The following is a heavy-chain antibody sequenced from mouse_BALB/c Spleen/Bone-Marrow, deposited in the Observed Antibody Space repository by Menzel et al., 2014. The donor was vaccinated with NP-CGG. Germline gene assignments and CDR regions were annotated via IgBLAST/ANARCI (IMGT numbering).Heavy chain of an antibody. V-gene: IGHV2-9*02. J-gene: IGHJ4*01. CDR1: GFSLTSYG. CDR2: IWAGGST. Sequence: QVQLKESGPGLVAPSQSLSITCTVSGFSLTSYGVHWVRQPPGKGLEWLGVIWAGGSTNYISALMSRLSITKDNSKSQVFLKMNSLQTEDTAMYYCFSYYRYADYAMDYWGQGASVTVSS. CDR3: FSYYRYADYAMDY. D-gene: IGHD2-14*01.